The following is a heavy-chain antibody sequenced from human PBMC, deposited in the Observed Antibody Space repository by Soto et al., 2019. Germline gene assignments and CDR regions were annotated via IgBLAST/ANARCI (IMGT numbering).Heavy chain of an antibody. J-gene: IGHJ4*02. Sequence: PSETLSLTCAVSGGSFTSNNWWTWVRQPPGQGLEWIGEIYRTGSTNYNPSLKSRVTISLDKSENQFSLKVTSLTAADTAVYYCASRDPGTSVDYWGQGTLVSVSS. CDR1: GGSFTSNNW. CDR2: IYRTGST. CDR3: ASRDPGTSVDY. V-gene: IGHV4-4*02. D-gene: IGHD1-7*01.